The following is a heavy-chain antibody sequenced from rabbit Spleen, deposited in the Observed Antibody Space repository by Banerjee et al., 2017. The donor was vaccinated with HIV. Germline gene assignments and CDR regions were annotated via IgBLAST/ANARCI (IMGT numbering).Heavy chain of an antibody. Sequence: QEQLVESGGGLVQPGGSLKVSCKASGFDLSSYGVSWVRQAPGKGLEWIACIYGGNSGNTDYANWAKGRFTISRTSSTTVTLQVTSLTAADTATYFCARGVYVDYDTYYFDLWGPGTLVTVS. CDR3: ARGVYVDYDTYYFDL. CDR1: GFDLSSYG. D-gene: IGHD2-1*01. V-gene: IGHV1S45*01. J-gene: IGHJ4*01. CDR2: IYGGNSGNT.